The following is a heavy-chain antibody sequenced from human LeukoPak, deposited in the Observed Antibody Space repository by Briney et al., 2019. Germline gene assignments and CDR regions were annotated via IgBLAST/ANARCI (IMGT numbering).Heavy chain of an antibody. V-gene: IGHV4-34*01. CDR2: INHSGST. D-gene: IGHD2-2*01. J-gene: IGHJ4*02. CDR3: ARGYCSSTSCYIYYFDY. CDR1: GGSFSGYY. Sequence: SETLSLTCAVYGGSFSGYYWSWIRQPPGKGLEWIGEINHSGSTNYNPSLKSRVTISVDTSKNQFPLKLSSVTAADTAVYYCARGYCSSTSCYIYYFDYWGQGTLVTVSS.